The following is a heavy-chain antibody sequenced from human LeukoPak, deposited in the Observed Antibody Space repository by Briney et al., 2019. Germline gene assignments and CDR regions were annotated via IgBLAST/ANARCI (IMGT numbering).Heavy chain of an antibody. Sequence: KPSETLSLTCTISGGSISSYYWSWIRQPPGKGLEWIGYIYYSGSTNYNPSLKSRVTISVGTSKNQFSLKLSSVTAADTAVYYCASRSTSWSYFDYWGQGTLVTVSS. J-gene: IGHJ4*02. V-gene: IGHV4-59*01. CDR2: IYYSGST. D-gene: IGHD2-2*01. CDR3: ASRSTSWSYFDY. CDR1: GGSISSYY.